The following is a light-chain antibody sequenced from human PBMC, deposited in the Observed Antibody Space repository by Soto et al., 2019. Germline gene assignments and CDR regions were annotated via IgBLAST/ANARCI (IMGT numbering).Light chain of an antibody. Sequence: QSVLTQPPSASGTPGQRVTISCSGSSSNIGSNYVYWYQQLPGTAPKLLIYRNNQRPSGVPDRFSGSKSGTSAYLAISGPRSEDEADYYCAAWDDSLSGLVFGTGTKVTVL. CDR1: SSNIGSNY. J-gene: IGLJ1*01. CDR3: AAWDDSLSGLV. V-gene: IGLV1-47*01. CDR2: RNN.